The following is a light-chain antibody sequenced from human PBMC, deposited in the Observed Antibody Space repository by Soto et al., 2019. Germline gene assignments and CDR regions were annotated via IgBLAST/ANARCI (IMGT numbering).Light chain of an antibody. J-gene: IGLJ2*01. CDR1: SSDVGGYNY. V-gene: IGLV2-14*01. CDR3: SSYTXXSTLV. Sequence: QSVLTQPASVSGSPGQSITISCTGTSSDVGGYNYVSWYQQHPGKAPKLMIYEVSNRPSGVSNRFSGSKSGNTASLTISGLQEDDEADYYCSSYTXXSTLVFGGGTKVTV. CDR2: EVS.